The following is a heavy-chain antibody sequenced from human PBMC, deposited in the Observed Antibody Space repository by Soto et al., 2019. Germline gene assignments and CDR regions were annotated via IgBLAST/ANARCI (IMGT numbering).Heavy chain of an antibody. CDR2: ISGYNGNT. CDR1: AYTFTNYG. CDR3: AREDQIAAAGTYYYYGMDV. J-gene: IGHJ6*02. D-gene: IGHD6-13*01. V-gene: IGHV1-18*01. Sequence: ASVKVSCKASAYTFTNYGISWVRQAPGQGLEWMGWISGYNGNTNYAQKLQGRVTMTTDTSTSTAYMELRSLRSDDTAVYYCAREDQIAAAGTYYYYGMDVWGQGTTVTVS.